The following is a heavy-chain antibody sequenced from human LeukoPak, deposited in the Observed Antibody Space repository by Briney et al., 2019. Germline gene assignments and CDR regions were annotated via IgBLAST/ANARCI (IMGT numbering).Heavy chain of an antibody. D-gene: IGHD6-19*01. J-gene: IGHJ4*02. Sequence: SETLSLTCTVSGGSISSYYWSWIRQPPGKGLEWIGYIYYSGSTNYNPSLKSRVTISVDTSKNQFSLKLSSVTAADTAVYYCARLGSSGWYGDFDYWGQGTLVTVSS. CDR2: IYYSGST. CDR3: ARLGSSGWYGDFDY. V-gene: IGHV4-59*01. CDR1: GGSISSYY.